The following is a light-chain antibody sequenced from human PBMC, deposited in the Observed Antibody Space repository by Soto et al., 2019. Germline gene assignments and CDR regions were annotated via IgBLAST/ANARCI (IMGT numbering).Light chain of an antibody. CDR2: DAS. CDR3: QQRSNSPPVIT. J-gene: IGKJ5*01. CDR1: QSFSSY. V-gene: IGKV3-11*01. Sequence: EIVLTQSPATLSLSPGERATLSCRASQSFSSYLAWYQQKPGQAPRLLIYDASKRATGIPARFSGRGSWTDVTLTISCTDPDDFAVYHCQQRSNSPPVITFGQGTRLEIK.